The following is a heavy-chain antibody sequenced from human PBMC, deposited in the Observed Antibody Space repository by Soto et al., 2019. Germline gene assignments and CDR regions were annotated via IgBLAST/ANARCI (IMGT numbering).Heavy chain of an antibody. V-gene: IGHV1-69*01. Sequence: QVQLVQSGAEVKKPGSSVKVSCKASGGTFSSYAISWVRQAPGQGLEWMGGIIPISGTANYAQKCQGRVTITADESTSPAYMELSSLRSEDTAVYYCARSQGSSTSLEIYYYYYYGMDVWGQGTTVTVSS. J-gene: IGHJ6*02. CDR1: GGTFSSYA. CDR2: IIPISGTA. CDR3: ARSQGSSTSLEIYYYYYYGMDV. D-gene: IGHD2-2*01.